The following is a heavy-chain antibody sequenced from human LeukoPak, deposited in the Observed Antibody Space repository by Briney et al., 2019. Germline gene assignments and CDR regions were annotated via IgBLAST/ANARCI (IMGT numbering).Heavy chain of an antibody. CDR3: ARISGSYGPLDY. J-gene: IGHJ4*02. V-gene: IGHV3-48*01. CDR2: ISSMTSPI. Sequence: PGGSLRLSCAASGFTFSASGMNWVRQAPGKGLEWLSYISSMTSPIYYADSVKGRFTISRDNAKNLLYLQMNGLRAEDTAVYYCARISGSYGPLDYWGQGTLVTVSS. CDR1: GFTFSASG. D-gene: IGHD1-26*01.